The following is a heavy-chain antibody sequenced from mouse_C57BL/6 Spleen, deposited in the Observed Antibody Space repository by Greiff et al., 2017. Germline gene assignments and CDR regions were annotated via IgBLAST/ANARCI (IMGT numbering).Heavy chain of an antibody. CDR2: IDPSDSYT. Sequence: QVQLKQPGAELVMPGASVKLSCKASGYTFTSYWMHWVKQRPGQGLEWIGEIDPSDSYTNYNQKFKGKSTLTVDKSSSTAYMQLSSLTSEDSAVYYCARGTSVVAHYAMDYWGQGTSVTVSS. V-gene: IGHV1-69*01. CDR1: GYTFTSYW. J-gene: IGHJ4*01. D-gene: IGHD1-1*01. CDR3: ARGTSVVAHYAMDY.